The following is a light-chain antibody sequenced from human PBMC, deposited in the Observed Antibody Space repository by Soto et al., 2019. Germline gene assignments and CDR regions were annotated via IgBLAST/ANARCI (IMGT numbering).Light chain of an antibody. CDR2: GAS. Sequence: VVLTQSPATLSLSPGEPATLSCRASRDVYINALAWHQQKPGRTPTLLIYGASTRATGIPDRFSATGSGTEFSLTISSVEPEDFAVYYCQQYGASPFTFGPGTRVEI. V-gene: IGKV3-20*01. CDR3: QQYGASPFT. J-gene: IGKJ3*01. CDR1: RDVYINA.